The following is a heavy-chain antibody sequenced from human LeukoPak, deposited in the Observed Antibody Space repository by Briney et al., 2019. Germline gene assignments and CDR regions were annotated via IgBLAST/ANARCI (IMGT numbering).Heavy chain of an antibody. CDR1: GGSFSGYY. V-gene: IGHV4-34*01. D-gene: IGHD2-21*02. Sequence: SETLSLTCAVYGGSFSGYYWSWIRQPPGKGLEWIGEINHSGSTNYNPSLKSRVTISVDTSKNQFSLKLSSVTAADTAVYYCARFSRITWGDWGDAFDIWGQGTTVIVSS. CDR2: INHSGST. CDR3: ARFSRITWGDWGDAFDI. J-gene: IGHJ3*02.